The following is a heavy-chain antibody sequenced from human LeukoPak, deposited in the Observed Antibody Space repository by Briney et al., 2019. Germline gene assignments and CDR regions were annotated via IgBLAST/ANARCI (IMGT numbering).Heavy chain of an antibody. J-gene: IGHJ3*02. D-gene: IGHD1-1*01. Sequence: PGGSLRLSCAASGFTFSSYWMHWVRQAPGKGLVWVSRINSDGSSTSYADSVKGRFTISRDNAKNTLYLQMNSLRAEDTAVYYCARDPGTTGTTDAFDIWGQGTMVTVSS. CDR1: GFTFSSYW. CDR2: INSDGSST. CDR3: ARDPGTTGTTDAFDI. V-gene: IGHV3-74*01.